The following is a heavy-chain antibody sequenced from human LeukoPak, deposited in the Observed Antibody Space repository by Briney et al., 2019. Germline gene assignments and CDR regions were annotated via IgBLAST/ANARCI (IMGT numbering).Heavy chain of an antibody. V-gene: IGHV3-30*18. CDR2: ISYDGSNK. Sequence: GGSLRLSCAASGFTFSSYGMHWVGQAPGKGLEWVAVISYDGSNKYYADSVKGRFTISRDNSKNTLYLQMNSLRAEDTAVYYCAKGSVRFGEFHYWGQGTLVTVSS. J-gene: IGHJ4*02. D-gene: IGHD3-10*01. CDR3: AKGSVRFGEFHY. CDR1: GFTFSSYG.